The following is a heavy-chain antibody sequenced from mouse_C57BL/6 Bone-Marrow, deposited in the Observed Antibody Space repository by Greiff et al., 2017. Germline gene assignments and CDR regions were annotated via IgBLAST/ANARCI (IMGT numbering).Heavy chain of an antibody. Sequence: ESGPGILQSSQTLSLTCSFSGFSLSTSGMGVSWIRQPSGKGLEWLAHIYWDDDKRYNPSLKSRLTISKDTSRNQVFLKITSVDTADTATYYCARRGGYYYGSSYWYFDVWGTGTTVTVSS. V-gene: IGHV8-12*01. D-gene: IGHD1-1*01. J-gene: IGHJ1*03. CDR1: GFSLSTSGMG. CDR2: IYWDDDK. CDR3: ARRGGYYYGSSYWYFDV.